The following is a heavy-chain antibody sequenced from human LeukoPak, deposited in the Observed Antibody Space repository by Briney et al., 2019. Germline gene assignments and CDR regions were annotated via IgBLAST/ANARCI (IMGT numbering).Heavy chain of an antibody. J-gene: IGHJ6*03. CDR1: GGSISSSSHY. CDR2: INHSGST. CDR3: ARLRPTVTTGYYCYYMDV. Sequence: SETLSLTCTVSGGSISSSSHYWGWIRQPPGKGLEWIGEINHSGSTNYNPSLKSRVTISVDTSKNQFSLKLSSVTAADTAVYYCARLRPTVTTGYYCYYMDVWGKGTTVTISS. V-gene: IGHV4-39*07. D-gene: IGHD4-11*01.